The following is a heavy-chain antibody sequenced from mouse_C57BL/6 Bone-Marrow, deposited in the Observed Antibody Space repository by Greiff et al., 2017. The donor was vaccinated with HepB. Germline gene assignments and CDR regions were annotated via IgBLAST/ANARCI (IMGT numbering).Heavy chain of an antibody. Sequence: QVQLQQSGPELVKPGASVKISCKASGYAFSSSWMNWVKQRPGKGLEWIGRIYPGDGDTNYNGKFKGKATLTADKSSSTAYMQLSSLTSEDSAVYFCARSGRSNSDAMDYWGQGTSVTVSS. CDR1: GYAFSSSW. V-gene: IGHV1-82*01. J-gene: IGHJ4*01. CDR2: IYPGDGDT. CDR3: ARSGRSNSDAMDY. D-gene: IGHD2-5*01.